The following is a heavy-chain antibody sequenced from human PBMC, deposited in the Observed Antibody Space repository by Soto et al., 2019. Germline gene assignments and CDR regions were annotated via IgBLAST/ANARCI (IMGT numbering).Heavy chain of an antibody. V-gene: IGHV3-74*01. Sequence: EVQLVESGGGLVQPGGSPRLSCAASGFTLSSNWMHWVRQAPGKGLVWVSRINSDGSNTNYADSVKGRFTISRDNAKNRLELQMNSVGGEDTAVYYCAIGVSDYYGMDVWGQGTTVTVSS. CDR3: AIGVSDYYGMDV. CDR1: GFTLSSNW. CDR2: INSDGSNT. J-gene: IGHJ6*02.